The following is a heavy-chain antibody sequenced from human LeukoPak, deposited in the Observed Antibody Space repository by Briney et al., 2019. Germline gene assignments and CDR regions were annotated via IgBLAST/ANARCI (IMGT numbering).Heavy chain of an antibody. J-gene: IGHJ3*02. CDR2: IRYDGSNK. CDR1: GFTFSSYG. D-gene: IGHD6-19*01. V-gene: IGHV3-33*06. CDR3: AKLGWDDAFDI. Sequence: GGSLRLSCAASGFTFSSYGMHWVRQAPGKGLEWVAVIRYDGSNKYYADSVKGRFTISRDNSKNTLYLQMNSLRAEDTAVYYCAKLGWDDAFDIWGQGTMVTVSS.